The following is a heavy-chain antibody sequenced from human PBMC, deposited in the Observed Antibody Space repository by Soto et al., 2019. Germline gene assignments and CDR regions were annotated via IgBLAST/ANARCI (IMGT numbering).Heavy chain of an antibody. CDR1: GFSLTTSGVG. V-gene: IGHV2-5*02. J-gene: IGHJ4*02. CDR2: IYWDGDE. Sequence: QITLKESGPPLVKPTQTLTLTCTFSGFSLTTSGVGVGWIRQPPGKTLDWLTLIYWDGDERYSPSLQSRLTXXKDTSKNQVVLTMTNMDPVDTATYYCVRRRTAFDYWGQGTLVTVSS. CDR3: VRRRTAFDY.